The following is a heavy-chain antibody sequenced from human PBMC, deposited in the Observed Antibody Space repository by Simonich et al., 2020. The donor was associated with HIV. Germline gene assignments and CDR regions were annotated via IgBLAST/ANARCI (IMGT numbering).Heavy chain of an antibody. D-gene: IGHD2-21*01. J-gene: IGHJ1*01. CDR3: ARDGGDFQH. V-gene: IGHV3-48*01. CDR1: GFTFSSYS. CDR2: ISSSSSSI. Sequence: EVQLVESGGGLVQPGGSLRLSCAASGFTFSSYSQNWVRQAQGKGREWVSYISSSSSSIYYADSVKGRFTISRDNANNSLFLQMNSLRAEDTAVYYCARDGGDFQHWGQGTLVTVSS.